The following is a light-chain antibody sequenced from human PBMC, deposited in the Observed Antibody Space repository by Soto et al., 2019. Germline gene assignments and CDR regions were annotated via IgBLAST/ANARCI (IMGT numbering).Light chain of an antibody. CDR3: SSYTSSSYVV. CDR1: SSDVGGYNY. V-gene: IGLV2-14*01. J-gene: IGLJ2*01. Sequence: SALTQPASVSGSPGQSITISCTGTSSDVGGYNYVSWYQQHPGKAPKLMIYDVSNRPSGVSNRFSGSKSGNTASLTISGLQAEDEADYYCSSYTSSSYVVFGGGTKLTVL. CDR2: DVS.